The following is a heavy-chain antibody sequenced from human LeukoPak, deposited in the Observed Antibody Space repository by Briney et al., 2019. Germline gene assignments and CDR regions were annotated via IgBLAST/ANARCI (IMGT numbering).Heavy chain of an antibody. J-gene: IGHJ4*02. CDR2: IRYDGSSK. V-gene: IGHV3-30*02. Sequence: GGSLRLSCAASGFTFSSYGMHWVRQAPGKGLEWVAFIRYDGSSKYYADSVKGRFTISRDNSKNTLYLQMNSLRAEDTAVYYCAKGSLGGPRPIDYWGQGTLVTVSS. CDR1: GFTFSSYG. CDR3: AKGSLGGPRPIDY. D-gene: IGHD7-27*01.